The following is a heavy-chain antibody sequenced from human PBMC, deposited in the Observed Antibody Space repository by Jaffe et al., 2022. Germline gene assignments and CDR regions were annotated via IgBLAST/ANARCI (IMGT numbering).Heavy chain of an antibody. V-gene: IGHV3-49*03. Sequence: EVQLVESGGGLVQPGRSLRLSCTASGFTFGDYAMSWFRQAPGKGLEWVGFIRSKAYGGTTEYAASVKGRFTISRDDSKSIAYLQMNSLKTEDTAVYYCTRSIEAYYDYIWGSYRPHDYWGQGTLVTVSS. CDR1: GFTFGDYA. CDR3: TRSIEAYYDYIWGSYRPHDY. D-gene: IGHD3-16*02. CDR2: IRSKAYGGTT. J-gene: IGHJ4*02.